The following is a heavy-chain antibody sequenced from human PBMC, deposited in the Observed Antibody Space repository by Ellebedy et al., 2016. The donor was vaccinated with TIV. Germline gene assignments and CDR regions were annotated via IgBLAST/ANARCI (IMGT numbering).Heavy chain of an antibody. CDR1: SYTFTSYG. J-gene: IGHJ4*02. Sequence: SVKVSXKASSYTFTSYGISWVRQAPGQGLEWMGGIIPIFGTANYAQKFQGRVTITADESTSTAYMELSSLRSEDTAVYYCARETSDSSGWTRWGQGTLVTVSS. CDR2: IIPIFGTA. CDR3: ARETSDSSGWTR. D-gene: IGHD6-19*01. V-gene: IGHV1-69*13.